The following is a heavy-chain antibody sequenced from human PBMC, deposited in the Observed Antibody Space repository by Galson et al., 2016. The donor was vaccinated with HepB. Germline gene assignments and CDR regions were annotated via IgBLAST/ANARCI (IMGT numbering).Heavy chain of an antibody. Sequence: SLRLSCAASGFSFSSYGMTWVRQAPGKGLEWVSAISGSGVSIYYADTVKGRFTISRDESKNTLYLQMNSLRAEDTAVYYCARAKSGHTFFNHYGMDVWGQGTTVTVSS. CDR1: GFSFSSYG. J-gene: IGHJ6*02. CDR3: ARAKSGHTFFNHYGMDV. V-gene: IGHV3-23*01. D-gene: IGHD1-14*01. CDR2: ISGSGVSI.